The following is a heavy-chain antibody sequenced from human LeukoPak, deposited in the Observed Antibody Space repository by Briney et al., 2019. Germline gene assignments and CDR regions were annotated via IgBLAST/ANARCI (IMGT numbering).Heavy chain of an antibody. D-gene: IGHD3-3*01. Sequence: PLRSLRLSSAPSVVTLSSYSMHSVRQAPDRGLEWVVDISYDVSNKYYAHSVKGRFTISRDNSKNTLYLEMNSLRDEEPDGYYCGRDELRFLEWLSRMDVWGQGTTVTVSS. CDR1: VVTLSSYS. CDR2: ISYDVSNK. V-gene: IGHV3-30*03. J-gene: IGHJ6*02. CDR3: GRDELRFLEWLSRMDV.